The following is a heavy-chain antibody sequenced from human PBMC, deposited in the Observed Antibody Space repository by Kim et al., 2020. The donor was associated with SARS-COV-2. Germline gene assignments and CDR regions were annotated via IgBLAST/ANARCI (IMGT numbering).Heavy chain of an antibody. V-gene: IGHV3-23*01. D-gene: IGHD2-2*01. Sequence: GGSLRLSCAASGFTFSSYAMTWVRQAPGKGLEWVSAISGSGGITYYADSVKGRFTISRDNSKNTLYLQLNSLRAEDTAVYYCAKKGGYCSSSRCYPLGYAFDIWGQGTMVTVSS. CDR3: AKKGGYCSSSRCYPLGYAFDI. J-gene: IGHJ3*02. CDR2: ISGSGGIT. CDR1: GFTFSSYA.